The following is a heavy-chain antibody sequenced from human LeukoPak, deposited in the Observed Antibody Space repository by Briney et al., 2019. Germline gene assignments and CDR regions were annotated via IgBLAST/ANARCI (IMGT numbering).Heavy chain of an antibody. CDR3: ARDGNSYGPDFDY. J-gene: IGHJ4*02. Sequence: SETLSLTCAVYGGPFSGHYWSWIRQPPGKGLEWIGEINHSGSTNYNPSLKSRVTISVDTSKNQFSLKLSSVTAADTAVYYCARDGNSYGPDFDYWGQGTLVTVSS. D-gene: IGHD5-18*01. V-gene: IGHV4-34*01. CDR2: INHSGST. CDR1: GGPFSGHY.